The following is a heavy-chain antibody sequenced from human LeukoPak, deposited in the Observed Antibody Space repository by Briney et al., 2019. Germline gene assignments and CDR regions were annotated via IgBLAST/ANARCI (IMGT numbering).Heavy chain of an antibody. J-gene: IGHJ6*03. CDR1: GYTFTGYY. CDR2: INPNSGGT. D-gene: IGHD3-3*01. Sequence: ASVKVSCKASGYTFTGYYMHWVRQAPGQGLEWMRWINPNSGGTNYAQKFQGRVTMTRDTSISTAYMELSRLRSDDTAVYYCARGGRFLEWLLNFYYYYYYMDVWGKGTTVTVSS. CDR3: ARGGRFLEWLLNFYYYYYYMDV. V-gene: IGHV1-2*02.